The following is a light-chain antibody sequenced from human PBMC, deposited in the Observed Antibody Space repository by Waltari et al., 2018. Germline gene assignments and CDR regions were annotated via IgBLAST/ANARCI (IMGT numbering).Light chain of an antibody. V-gene: IGKV2-28*01. CDR2: LGS. CDR1: QSLLHSNGYNY. J-gene: IGKJ2*01. Sequence: DILMTQSPLSLPVTTGEPASISCRSSQSLLHSNGYNYLDWYLQKQGQSPQVLIYLGSNRASGVPDRFIGSGSGTDFTLNISRVEAEDVGVYYCMQILQPARTFGQGTRLEIK. CDR3: MQILQPART.